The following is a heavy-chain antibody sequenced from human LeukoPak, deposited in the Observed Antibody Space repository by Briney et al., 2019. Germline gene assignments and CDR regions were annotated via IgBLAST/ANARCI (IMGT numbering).Heavy chain of an antibody. V-gene: IGHV3-30*02. J-gene: IGHJ4*02. CDR3: AREEGLYFDY. CDR1: GFTFSSYG. Sequence: GGSLRLSCAASGFTFSSYGMHWVRQAPGKGLEWVAFIRYDGSNKYYADSVKGRFTISRDNAKNSLYLQMNSLRAEDTAVYYCAREEGLYFDYWGQGTLVTVSS. CDR2: IRYDGSNK.